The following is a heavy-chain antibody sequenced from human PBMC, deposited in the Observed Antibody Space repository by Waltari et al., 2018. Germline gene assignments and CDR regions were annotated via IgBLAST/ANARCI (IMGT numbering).Heavy chain of an antibody. D-gene: IGHD5-18*01. CDR2: INPSGSN. Sequence: QLRLQQWGAGLSKPAEPLSLTCAVYGGTFSNIYWHRIRLPPGKGLEWSGEINPSGSNNYNPSLKSRVTISGDTSKNHFSLELSSVSAADTAVYYCARRGHSSYYYYYMDVWGKGTTVTVSS. V-gene: IGHV4-34*01. CDR3: ARRGHSSYYYYYMDV. J-gene: IGHJ6*03. CDR1: GGTFSNIY.